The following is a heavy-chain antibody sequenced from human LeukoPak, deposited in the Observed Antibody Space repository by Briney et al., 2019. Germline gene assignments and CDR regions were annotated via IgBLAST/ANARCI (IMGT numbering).Heavy chain of an antibody. D-gene: IGHD2-2*01. CDR3: ARDPACSSTSCYGKGDNWFDP. J-gene: IGHJ5*02. CDR2: IIPIFGTA. Sequence: SVKLSCKASGGTFSSYAISWVRQAPGQGLEWMGGIIPIFGTANYAQKFQGRVTITADKSTSTAYMELSSLRSEDTAVYYCARDPACSSTSCYGKGDNWFDPWGQGTLVTVSS. V-gene: IGHV1-69*06. CDR1: GGTFSSYA.